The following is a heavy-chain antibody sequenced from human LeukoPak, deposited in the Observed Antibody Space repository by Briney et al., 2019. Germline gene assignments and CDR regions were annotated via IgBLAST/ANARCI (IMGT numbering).Heavy chain of an antibody. D-gene: IGHD5-18*01. V-gene: IGHV4-59*01. CDR3: VGEDFGGYRLDY. Sequence: SETLSLTCTVSCGSITSYFWSWIRQLPGKGLEWIAYISYSGTTHYNPSLQSRVVISVDASKNQFSLKVRSVTAADTAVYYCVGEDFGGYRLDYWGQGTLVTVSS. J-gene: IGHJ4*02. CDR2: ISYSGTT. CDR1: CGSITSYF.